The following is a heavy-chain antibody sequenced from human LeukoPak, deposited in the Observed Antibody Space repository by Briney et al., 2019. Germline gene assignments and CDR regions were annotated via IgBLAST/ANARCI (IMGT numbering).Heavy chain of an antibody. J-gene: IGHJ3*02. V-gene: IGHV3-11*05. CDR3: ARDRGEDYYGSGNYLRAFDI. CDR1: GFTFSDYY. Sequence: GGSLRLSCAASGFTFSDYYMSWIRQAPGKGLEWVAYISSSSSSTNYADSVKGRFTISRDNAKNSLYLQMNSLRAEDTAVYYCARDRGEDYYGSGNYLRAFDIWGQGTMVTVSS. D-gene: IGHD3-10*01. CDR2: ISSSSSST.